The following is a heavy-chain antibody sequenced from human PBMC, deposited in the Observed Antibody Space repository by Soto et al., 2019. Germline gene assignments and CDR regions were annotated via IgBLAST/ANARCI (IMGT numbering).Heavy chain of an antibody. CDR3: AKYLGITIFGVVISMDAFDI. J-gene: IGHJ3*02. Sequence: GGSLRLSCAASGFTFSSYAMSWVRQAPGKGLEWVSAISGSGGSTYYAESVKGRFTISRDNSKNKLYLQMNSLRAEDTAVYYCAKYLGITIFGVVISMDAFDIWGQGTMVTVSS. V-gene: IGHV3-23*01. CDR1: GFTFSSYA. CDR2: ISGSGGST. D-gene: IGHD3-3*01.